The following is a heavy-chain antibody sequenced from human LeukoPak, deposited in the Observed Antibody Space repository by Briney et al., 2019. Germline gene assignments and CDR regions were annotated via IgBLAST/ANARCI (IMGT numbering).Heavy chain of an antibody. V-gene: IGHV1-3*01. Sequence: ASVKVSCKASGYTFTSYAMHWVRQAPGQRLEWMGWINAGNGDTKYSRKFQGRVTTTRDTSASTAYMELSSLRSEDTAVYYCARALSRGLMVSFDYWGQGTLVTVSS. J-gene: IGHJ4*02. CDR2: INAGNGDT. CDR1: GYTFTSYA. CDR3: ARALSRGLMVSFDY. D-gene: IGHD3-16*01.